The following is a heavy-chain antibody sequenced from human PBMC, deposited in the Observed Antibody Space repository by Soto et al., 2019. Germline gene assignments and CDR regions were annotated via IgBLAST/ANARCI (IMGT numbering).Heavy chain of an antibody. J-gene: IGHJ5*02. D-gene: IGHD6-19*01. Sequence: EVQLLESGGGLVQPGGSLRLSCAASGFTFSSYAMSWVRQAPGKGLEWVSAISGSGGSTYYADSVKGRFTISRDNSKNTLYRQMSSLRGEDTAIYYCAKESVGWLNWFDPWGQGTLVSVSS. CDR3: AKESVGWLNWFDP. CDR2: ISGSGGST. V-gene: IGHV3-23*01. CDR1: GFTFSSYA.